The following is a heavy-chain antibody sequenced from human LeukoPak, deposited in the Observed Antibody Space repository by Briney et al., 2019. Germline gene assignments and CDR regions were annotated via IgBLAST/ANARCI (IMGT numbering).Heavy chain of an antibody. V-gene: IGHV3-23*01. J-gene: IGHJ4*02. D-gene: IGHD5-24*01. CDR2: ISGSGGTT. CDR1: GFTFSTYV. Sequence: GGSQRLSCAASGFTFSTYVMTWVRQTPGKGLEWVSAISGSGGTTHYADSVEGRSTISRDNSKSTLFLQMDSLRAEDTAVYYCAKRSRASDGSPFDYWGQGTLVTVSS. CDR3: AKRSRASDGSPFDY.